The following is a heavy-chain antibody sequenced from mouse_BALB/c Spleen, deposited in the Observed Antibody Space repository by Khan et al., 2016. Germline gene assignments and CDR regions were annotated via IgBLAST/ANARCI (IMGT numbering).Heavy chain of an antibody. D-gene: IGHD2-14*01. CDR1: GYTFTDYA. CDR2: ISTYNGDA. V-gene: IGHV1S137*01. CDR3: ASLYDCLYYAFDY. J-gene: IGHJ4*01. Sequence: QVQLKQSGAELVRPGVSVKISCKGSGYTFTDYAMHWVKQSHAKSLEWIGVISTYNGDASYNQKLKGKATMTVDKSSSTAYMELARLTSEDSAIYYCASLYDCLYYAFDYWGQGTSLTVSS.